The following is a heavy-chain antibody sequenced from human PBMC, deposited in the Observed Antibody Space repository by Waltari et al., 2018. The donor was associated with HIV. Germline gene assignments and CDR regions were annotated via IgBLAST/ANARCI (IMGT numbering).Heavy chain of an antibody. D-gene: IGHD1-26*01. CDR2: IVVGSGNT. CDR3: AAESLWGVGATHWDY. Sequence: QMQLVQSGPEVKKPGTSVKVSCKASGFTFTSSAMQWVRQARGQRLEWIGWIVVGSGNTNYAQKFQERVTITRDMSTSTAYMELSSLRSEDTAVYYCAAESLWGVGATHWDYWGQGTLVTVSS. V-gene: IGHV1-58*02. J-gene: IGHJ4*02. CDR1: GFTFTSSA.